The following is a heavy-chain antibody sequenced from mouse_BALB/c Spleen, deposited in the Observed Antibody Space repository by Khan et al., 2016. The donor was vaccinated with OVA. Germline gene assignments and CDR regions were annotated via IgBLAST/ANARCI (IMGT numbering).Heavy chain of an antibody. D-gene: IGHD1-1*01. J-gene: IGHJ2*01. CDR1: GYTFINYW. CDR2: INPSTGYT. V-gene: IGHV1-7*01. Sequence: QMQLEESGAELAKPGASVKMSCKASGYTFINYWILWVKQRPGQGLEWIGYINPSTGYTEYNQNFKDKATLSADKSSSTAYMQLSSQTSEDSAVYYCARRGLRWDFDYWGQGTTLTVSS. CDR3: ARRGLRWDFDY.